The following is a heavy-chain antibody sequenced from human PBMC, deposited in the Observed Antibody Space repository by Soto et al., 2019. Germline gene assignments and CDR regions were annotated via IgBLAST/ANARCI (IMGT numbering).Heavy chain of an antibody. V-gene: IGHV3-9*01. Sequence: VQLGESGGGWVQPGGSLRLSCEASGFTFAHYAMHWVRQAPGKALEWVSGITWDGDSLGYVDSVKGRFTISRDDAKNSLYLQMNSLRPEDTAFDYWVKDIPPHSISWGGLFDYWGQGTLVTGSS. CDR2: ITWDGDSL. CDR1: GFTFAHYA. J-gene: IGHJ4*02. CDR3: VKDIPPHSISWGGLFDY. D-gene: IGHD2-2*01.